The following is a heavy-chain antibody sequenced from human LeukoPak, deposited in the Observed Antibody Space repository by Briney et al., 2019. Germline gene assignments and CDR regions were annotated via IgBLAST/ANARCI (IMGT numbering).Heavy chain of an antibody. V-gene: IGHV1-46*01. J-gene: IGHJ5*02. CDR1: GYTFTSYY. CDR2: INPSGGST. Sequence: ASVKVSCKASGYTFTSYYMHWVRQAPGQGLEWMGIINPSGGSTSYAQKFQGRVTMTRGMSTSTVYMELSSLRSEDTAVYYCAREYCSSTSCYTTPGWFDPWGQGTLVTVSS. CDR3: AREYCSSTSCYTTPGWFDP. D-gene: IGHD2-2*02.